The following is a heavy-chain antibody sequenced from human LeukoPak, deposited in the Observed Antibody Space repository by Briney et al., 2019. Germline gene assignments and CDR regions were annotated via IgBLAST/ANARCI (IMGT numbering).Heavy chain of an antibody. D-gene: IGHD3-22*01. CDR1: GFTFRSYT. CDR3: ARARNNYDSSGFSALDY. Sequence: GGSLRLSCVASGFTFRSYTMNWVRQAPGKGLEWVSHIATSSGTISYADSVKGRFTVSRDNAKNSLFLQMNSLRAEDTAVYYCARARNNYDSSGFSALDYWGQGTLVTVSS. J-gene: IGHJ4*02. V-gene: IGHV3-48*01. CDR2: IATSSGTI.